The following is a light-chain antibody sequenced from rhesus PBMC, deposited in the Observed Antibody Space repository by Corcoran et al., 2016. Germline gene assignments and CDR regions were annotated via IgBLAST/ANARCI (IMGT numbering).Light chain of an antibody. CDR2: AAS. V-gene: IGKV1-33*02. Sequence: DIQMTQSPSSLSASVGDRVTITCQASQGISTWLAWYQQKPGKAPKLLMYAASNLQSGVPSRFSGTGSWTDFTLTIRILQPEDFATYYCHQHNSYPYSFGQGTKVEIK. J-gene: IGKJ2*01. CDR1: QGISTW. CDR3: HQHNSYPYS.